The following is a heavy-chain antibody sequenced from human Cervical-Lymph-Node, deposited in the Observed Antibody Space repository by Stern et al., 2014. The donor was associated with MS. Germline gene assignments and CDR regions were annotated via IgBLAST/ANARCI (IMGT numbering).Heavy chain of an antibody. V-gene: IGHV1-69*01. Sequence: VQLVESGGEVMQPGWSMRLSWEASGVSFSSYAMSWVRQAPGQGLEWVGGIIPICSTRNYAENFQGRVTITADRSTATIYLELSNLASDDTAVYYCARDGGGRGVISYSCDSWGQGSLVTVPS. CDR2: IIPICSTR. CDR3: ARDGGGRGVISYSCDS. CDR1: GVSFSSYA. J-gene: IGHJ4*02. D-gene: IGHD3-10*01.